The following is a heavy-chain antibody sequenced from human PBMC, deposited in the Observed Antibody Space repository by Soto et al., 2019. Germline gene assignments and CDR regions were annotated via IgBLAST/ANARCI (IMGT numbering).Heavy chain of an antibody. D-gene: IGHD3-3*01. CDR2: ISGSGGST. V-gene: IGHV3-23*01. Sequence: GGSLRLSCAASGFTFSSYAMSWVRQAPGKGLEWVSAISGSGGSTYYADSVKGRFTISRDNSKNTLYLQMNSLRAEDTAVYYCANGSPERFLEWLSLMHYYGMDVWGQGTTVTVSS. J-gene: IGHJ6*02. CDR3: ANGSPERFLEWLSLMHYYGMDV. CDR1: GFTFSSYA.